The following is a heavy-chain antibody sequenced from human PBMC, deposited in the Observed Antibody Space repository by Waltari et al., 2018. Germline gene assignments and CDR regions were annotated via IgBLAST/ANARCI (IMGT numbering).Heavy chain of an antibody. CDR3: ARYYYDRSLSRRYYYYYYWDD. CDR2: ISADNGNT. J-gene: IGHJ6*03. D-gene: IGHD3-22*01. Sequence: QVQLVQSGAEVKKPGASVKVSCQASGYTFTSCGISWVRQAPGQGLEWMGWISADNGNTNYAQKLHGRDTMTTDTTTSTAYMELRSLRSDDTAVYYCARYYYDRSLSRRYYYYYYWDDWGKGTTVTVSS. CDR1: GYTFTSCG. V-gene: IGHV1-18*01.